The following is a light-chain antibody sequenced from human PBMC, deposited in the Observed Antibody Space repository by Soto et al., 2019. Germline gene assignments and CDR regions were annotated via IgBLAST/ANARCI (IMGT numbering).Light chain of an antibody. CDR1: QDISNY. CDR2: AAS. Sequence: DIQMTQSPSAMSASVGDRVTITCRASQDISNYLAWFQQKPGKGPKRLIYAASSLQSGVPSRFSGSGSGTEFTLTISSLQPEDFATYYCLQHNGYPRTFGQGTKV. J-gene: IGKJ1*01. V-gene: IGKV1-17*03. CDR3: LQHNGYPRT.